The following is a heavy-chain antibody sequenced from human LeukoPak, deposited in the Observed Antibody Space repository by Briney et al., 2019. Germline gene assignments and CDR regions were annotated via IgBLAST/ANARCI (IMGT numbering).Heavy chain of an antibody. CDR1: GYTFTGYY. D-gene: IGHD3-3*01. CDR2: INPNSGGT. Sequence: ASVKVSCKASGYTFTGYYMHWVRQAPGQGLEWMGRINPNSGGTNYAQKFQGRVTMTRDTSISTAYMELSRLRSDDTAVYYCARKRLITIVGLVTSSFDNYGQVTLVTVSS. CDR3: ARKRLITIVGLVTSSFDN. V-gene: IGHV1-2*06. J-gene: IGHJ4*02.